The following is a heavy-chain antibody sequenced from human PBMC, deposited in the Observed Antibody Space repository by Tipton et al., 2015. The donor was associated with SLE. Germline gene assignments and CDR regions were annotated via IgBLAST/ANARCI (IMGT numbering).Heavy chain of an antibody. Sequence: TLSLTCTVSGGSISSYYWSWIRQPPGKGLEWIGYIYYSGSTNYNPSLQSRVTISVDTSKNQFSLKLSSVTAADTAVYYCARRLWAFDIWGQGTMVTVSS. CDR3: ARRLWAFDI. CDR1: GGSISSYY. D-gene: IGHD2-21*01. V-gene: IGHV4-59*08. J-gene: IGHJ3*02. CDR2: IYYSGST.